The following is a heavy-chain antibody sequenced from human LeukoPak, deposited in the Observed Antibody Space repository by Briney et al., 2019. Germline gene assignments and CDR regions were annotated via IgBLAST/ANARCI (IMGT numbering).Heavy chain of an antibody. CDR2: IYSGGST. CDR3: ARVESVGWLASDV. Sequence: PGGSLRLSCAASGFTVSSNYMSWVRQAPGKGLEWVSVIYSGGSTYYADSVKGRFTISRDNSKNTLYLQMNSLRAEDTAVYYCARVESVGWLASDVWGQGTTVTVSS. D-gene: IGHD6-19*01. CDR1: GFTVSSNY. V-gene: IGHV3-53*01. J-gene: IGHJ6*02.